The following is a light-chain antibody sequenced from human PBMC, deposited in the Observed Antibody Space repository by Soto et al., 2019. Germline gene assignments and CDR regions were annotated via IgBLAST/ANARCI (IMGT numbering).Light chain of an antibody. Sequence: ELTHCRWTRCVLLGETAILHCRAIQRVCSSYLAWYQQTPGQAPRLLIYAASSRATGIPDRFSGSGSGTDFTLTSRRLEAEDFPVYHCPQYGSSYPWTLGQGTKVDIK. CDR2: AAS. J-gene: IGKJ1*01. CDR1: QRVCSSY. CDR3: PQYGSSYPWT. V-gene: IGKV3-20*01.